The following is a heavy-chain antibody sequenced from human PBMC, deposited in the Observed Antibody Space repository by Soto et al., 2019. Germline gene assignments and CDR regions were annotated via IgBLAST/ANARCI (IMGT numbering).Heavy chain of an antibody. J-gene: IGHJ6*02. CDR3: ARSLTEGYCTITGCYTRPLYGMDV. CDR2: INPNSGGT. D-gene: IGHD2-2*02. V-gene: IGHV1-2*02. Sequence: GASVKVSCKASGYTFSGYHIHWLRQAPGQGLEWMGWINPNSGGTNYAQKFQGRVTVTRDTPTSTAYMELSRLTSDDTAVYYCARSLTEGYCTITGCYTRPLYGMDVWGQGTTVTVSS. CDR1: GYTFSGYH.